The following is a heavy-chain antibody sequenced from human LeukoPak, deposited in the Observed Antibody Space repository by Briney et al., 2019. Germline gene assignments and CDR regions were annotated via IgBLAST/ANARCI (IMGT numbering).Heavy chain of an antibody. CDR3: ARGRDLIVGAWNFDY. Sequence: SETLSPTCTVSGGSISSYYWSWIRQPPGKGLEWIGYIYYSGSTNYNPSLKSRVTISVDTSKNQFSLKLSSVTAADTAVYYCARGRDLIVGAWNFDYWGQGSLVTVSS. CDR1: GGSISSYY. J-gene: IGHJ4*02. CDR2: IYYSGST. V-gene: IGHV4-59*01. D-gene: IGHD1-26*01.